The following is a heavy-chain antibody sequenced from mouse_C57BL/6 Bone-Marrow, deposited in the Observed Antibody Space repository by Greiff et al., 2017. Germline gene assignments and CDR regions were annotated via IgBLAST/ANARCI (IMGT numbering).Heavy chain of an antibody. CDR2: INPSSGYT. D-gene: IGHD3-1*01. Sequence: QVQLQQSGAELARPGASVKMSCKASGYTFTSYTMHWLKQRPGQGLALIGYINPSSGYTKYNQKFKDKATLTADKSSSTAYMQLSSLTSEDAAVYYLASRGGFADWGQGTLVTVSA. CDR1: GYTFTSYT. CDR3: ASRGGFAD. V-gene: IGHV1-4*01. J-gene: IGHJ3*01.